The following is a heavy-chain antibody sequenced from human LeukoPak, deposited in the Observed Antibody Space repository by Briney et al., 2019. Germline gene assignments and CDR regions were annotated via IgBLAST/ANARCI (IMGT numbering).Heavy chain of an antibody. Sequence: GESLKISCKASGYTFTNYWIGWVRQMPGKGLEWMGVIYPGDSHARYSPSSEGQVTISADKSISTVYLLWYSLKASDTAVYYCVIHPYTSSCTVSRCYRWYDPWGQGTLVTVSS. CDR3: VIHPYTSSCTVSRCYRWYDP. CDR2: IYPGDSHA. J-gene: IGHJ5*02. CDR1: GYTFTNYW. D-gene: IGHD2-15*01. V-gene: IGHV5-51*01.